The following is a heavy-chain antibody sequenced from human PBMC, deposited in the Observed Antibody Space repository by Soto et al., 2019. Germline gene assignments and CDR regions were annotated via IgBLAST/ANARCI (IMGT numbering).Heavy chain of an antibody. CDR2: ISWNSGSI. CDR3: AKSPYYDFWSGYRDY. V-gene: IGHV3-9*01. CDR1: GFTFDDYA. J-gene: IGHJ4*02. D-gene: IGHD3-3*01. Sequence: PGGSLRLSCAASGFTFDDYAMHWVRQAPGKGLEWVSGISWNSGSIGYADSVKGRFTISRDNAKNSLYLQMNSLRAEDTALYYCAKSPYYDFWSGYRDYWGQGTLVTVSS.